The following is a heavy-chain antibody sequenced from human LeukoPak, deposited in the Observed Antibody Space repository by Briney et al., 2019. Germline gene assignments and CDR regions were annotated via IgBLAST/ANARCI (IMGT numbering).Heavy chain of an antibody. J-gene: IGHJ4*02. CDR3: ARGTRVIVVVPAAQCPY. CDR1: GYTFTGYY. CDR2: INPNSGGT. Sequence: ASVKVSCKASGYTFTGYYMHWVRQAPGQGLEWMGWINPNSGGTNYAQKFQGRVTMTRDTSISTAYMELSRLGSDDTAVYYCARGTRVIVVVPAAQCPYWGQGTLVTVSS. D-gene: IGHD2-2*01. V-gene: IGHV1-2*02.